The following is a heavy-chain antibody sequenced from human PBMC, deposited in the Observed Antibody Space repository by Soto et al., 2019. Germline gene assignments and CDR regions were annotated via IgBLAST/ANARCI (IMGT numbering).Heavy chain of an antibody. D-gene: IGHD2-15*01. V-gene: IGHV1-8*01. CDR3: ARRYCSGGNCYSP. J-gene: IGHJ5*02. CDR2: MNPSSGNT. CDR1: GYTFTSYD. Sequence: QVQLVQSGAEVKKPGASVKVSCKASGYTFTSYDINWVRQATGQGLEWMGWMNPSSGNTVYAQKFQGRVTMTRNTSITTAYMGLSSLRSEDTAVYYCARRYCSGGNCYSPWGQGTLVTVSS.